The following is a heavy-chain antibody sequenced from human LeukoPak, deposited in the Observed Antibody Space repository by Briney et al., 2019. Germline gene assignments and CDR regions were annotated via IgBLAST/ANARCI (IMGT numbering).Heavy chain of an antibody. V-gene: IGHV5-51*01. CDR2: IYPGDSDT. CDR3: ARQGAAGKSYYYYMDV. J-gene: IGHJ6*03. CDR1: GYSFTSYW. Sequence: GESLKISCKGSGYSFTSYWIGWVRQMPGKGLEWMGIIYPGDSDTRYSPSFQGQVTISADKSINTAYLEWSSLKASDTAIYYCARQGAAGKSYYYYMDVWGKGTTVTVSS. D-gene: IGHD6-13*01.